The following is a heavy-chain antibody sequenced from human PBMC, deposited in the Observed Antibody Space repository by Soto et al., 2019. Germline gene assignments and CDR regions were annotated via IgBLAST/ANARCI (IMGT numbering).Heavy chain of an antibody. J-gene: IGHJ4*02. CDR2: ISAYNGNT. CDR1: GYTFTSYG. CDR3: ARDAAIGMNDY. V-gene: IGHV1-18*01. D-gene: IGHD1-20*01. Sequence: QVQLVQSGAEVKKPGASVKVSCKASGYTFTSYGISWVRQAPGQGLEWMGWISAYNGNTKYAQKLQGRVTMTTDTTTSTVYMELRSMRSADTAVYYCARDAAIGMNDYWGQGTLVTVSS.